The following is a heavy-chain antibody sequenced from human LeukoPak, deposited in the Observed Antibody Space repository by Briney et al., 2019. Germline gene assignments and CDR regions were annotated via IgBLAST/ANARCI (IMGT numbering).Heavy chain of an antibody. V-gene: IGHV3-23*01. CDR3: IKEHYTVTTFTFDY. CDR2: ISVSGGTT. CDR1: GFTFNNFG. J-gene: IGHJ4*02. Sequence: GGSLRISCAASGFTFNNFGMTWVRQPPGKGLGWVSTISVSGGTTHYADSVKGRFTISRDNSKNAVYLQMNSLRAEDTAIYYCIKEHYTVTTFTFDYWGQGTLVTVSS. D-gene: IGHD4-17*01.